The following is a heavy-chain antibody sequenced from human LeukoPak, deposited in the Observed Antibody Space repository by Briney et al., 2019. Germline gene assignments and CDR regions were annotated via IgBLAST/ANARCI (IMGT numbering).Heavy chain of an antibody. CDR1: GFTFSSYG. CDR3: AKDISGSGEGFDI. D-gene: IGHD3-10*01. V-gene: IGHV3-30*02. Sequence: GGSLRLSCAASGFTFSSYGMHWVRQAPGKGLEWVAFIRYDGSNKYYADSVKGRFTISRDNSKNTLYLQMNSLRAGDTAVYYCAKDISGSGEGFDIWGQGTMVTVSS. CDR2: IRYDGSNK. J-gene: IGHJ3*02.